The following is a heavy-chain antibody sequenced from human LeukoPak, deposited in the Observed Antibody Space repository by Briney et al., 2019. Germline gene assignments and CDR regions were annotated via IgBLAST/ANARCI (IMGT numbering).Heavy chain of an antibody. CDR2: IYYTGTP. J-gene: IGHJ3*02. CDR1: GGSISSYY. Sequence: PSETLSLTCTVSGGSISSYYGSWISQSPGKGLEWIANIYYTGTPYYNPSLQSRVTISVDMFKNQFSLKLSTVTAADTAVYYCARVKATVTSFDIWGQGTMVTVSS. V-gene: IGHV4-59*01. CDR3: ARVKATVTSFDI. D-gene: IGHD2/OR15-2a*01.